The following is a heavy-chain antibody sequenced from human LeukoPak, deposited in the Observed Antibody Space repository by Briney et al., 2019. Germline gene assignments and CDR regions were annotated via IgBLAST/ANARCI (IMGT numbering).Heavy chain of an antibody. Sequence: SETLSLTCTVSGGSISSSSYYWGWIRQPPGKGLEWIVSIYHSGSTYYNPSLKSRVTISVDTSKNQFSLKLSSVTAADTAVYYCARQGIYIAAAGLADYWGQGTLVTVSS. CDR1: GGSISSSSYY. CDR2: IYHSGST. CDR3: ARQGIYIAAAGLADY. V-gene: IGHV4-39*01. D-gene: IGHD6-13*01. J-gene: IGHJ4*02.